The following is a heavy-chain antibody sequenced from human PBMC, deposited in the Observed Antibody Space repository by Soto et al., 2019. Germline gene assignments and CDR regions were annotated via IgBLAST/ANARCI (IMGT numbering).Heavy chain of an antibody. CDR2: ISGDERDK. CDR1: GFTFSSFT. J-gene: IGHJ4*02. D-gene: IGHD3-10*01. Sequence: QVQLVESGGGVVQPGRSLRLSCAASGFTFSSFTMHWVRQAPGEGLDWVAVISGDERDKRYAVSVQGRFTISRDNSKNTLYLQMNNLRTEDTAIYYCARDLSGVGIESQWGQGTLVTVSS. CDR3: ARDLSGVGIESQ. V-gene: IGHV3-30*04.